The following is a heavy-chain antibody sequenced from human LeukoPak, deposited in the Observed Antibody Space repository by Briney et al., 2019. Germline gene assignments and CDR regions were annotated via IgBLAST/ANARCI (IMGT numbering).Heavy chain of an antibody. V-gene: IGHV3-23*01. CDR2: ISGSGENT. Sequence: GGSLRLSCEASGLTFSSHAMSWVRQAPGRGREGVSAISGSGENTYYADSMKGRFAISRDNAKNSLYLQMNSLRAEDTAVYYCARRWWQQLVVTLFDYWGQGTLVTVSS. CDR1: GLTFSSHA. J-gene: IGHJ4*02. D-gene: IGHD6-13*01. CDR3: ARRWWQQLVVTLFDY.